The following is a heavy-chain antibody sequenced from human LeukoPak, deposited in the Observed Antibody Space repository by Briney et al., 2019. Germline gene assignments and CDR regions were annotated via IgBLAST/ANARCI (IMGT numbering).Heavy chain of an antibody. CDR1: GYTFTSYG. J-gene: IGHJ4*02. Sequence: ASVKVSCKASGYTFTSYGISWVRQAPGQGLEWMGWISAYNGNTNYAQKLQGRVTMTEDTSTDTAYMELSSLRSEDTAVYYCATPGVRWLLHYYFDYWGQGTLVTVSS. CDR3: ATPGVRWLLHYYFDY. CDR2: ISAYNGNT. D-gene: IGHD3-22*01. V-gene: IGHV1-18*01.